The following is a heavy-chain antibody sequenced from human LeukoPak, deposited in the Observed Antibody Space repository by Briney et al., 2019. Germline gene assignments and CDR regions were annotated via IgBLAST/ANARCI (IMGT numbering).Heavy chain of an antibody. CDR1: GGSISSYY. CDR2: TYYSGST. J-gene: IGHJ4*02. CDR3: ARMSSGYYPNFDY. Sequence: SETLSLTCTVSGGSISSYYWSWIRQPPGRGLEWIGYTYYSGSTNYNPSLKSRVTISVDTSKNQFSLKLSSVTAADTAVYYCARMSSGYYPNFDYWGQGTLVTVSS. D-gene: IGHD3-22*01. V-gene: IGHV4-59*01.